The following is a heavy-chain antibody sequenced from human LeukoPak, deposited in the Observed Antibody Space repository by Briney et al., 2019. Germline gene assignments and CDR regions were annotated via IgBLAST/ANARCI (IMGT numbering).Heavy chain of an antibody. V-gene: IGHV3-23*01. D-gene: IGHD6-25*01. CDR1: GFTFSSYA. CDR2: ISFSGTNT. Sequence: GGSLRLSCAASGFTFSSYAMSWVRQAPGKGLEWVSAISFSGTNTYYADSVKGRFTISRDNLKNTLYLQMNSLGTEDTAVYFCAKEVKAATNWFDPWGQGTLVTVSS. CDR3: AKEVKAATNWFDP. J-gene: IGHJ5*02.